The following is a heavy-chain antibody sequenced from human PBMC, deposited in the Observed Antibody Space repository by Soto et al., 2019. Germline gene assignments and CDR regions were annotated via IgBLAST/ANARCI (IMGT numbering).Heavy chain of an antibody. CDR1: GFTFSTYS. CDR3: ARGFVY. CDR2: IYSSSGPI. V-gene: IGHV3-48*01. Sequence: GGSLRLSCIASGFTFSTYSMNWVRQAPGKGLEWVSYIYSSSGPIYYADSVKGRFTVSRDNADNSLYLHMNSLRAEDTAVYYCARGFVYWGQGTLVTVS. J-gene: IGHJ4*02. D-gene: IGHD2-21*01.